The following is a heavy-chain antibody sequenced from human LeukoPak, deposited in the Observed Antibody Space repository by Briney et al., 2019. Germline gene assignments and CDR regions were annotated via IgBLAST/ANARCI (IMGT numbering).Heavy chain of an antibody. Sequence: GGSLRLSCAASGFTFSSYSMNWVRQAPGKGLEWVSAISGSGGSTYYADSVKGRFTISRDNSKNTLYLQMNSLRAEDTAVYYCAKALLRYFDWLLGFDYWGQGTLVTVSS. D-gene: IGHD3-9*01. V-gene: IGHV3-23*01. CDR2: ISGSGGST. CDR1: GFTFSSYS. CDR3: AKALLRYFDWLLGFDY. J-gene: IGHJ4*02.